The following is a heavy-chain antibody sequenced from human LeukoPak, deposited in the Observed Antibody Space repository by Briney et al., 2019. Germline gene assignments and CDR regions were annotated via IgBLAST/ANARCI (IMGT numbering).Heavy chain of an antibody. D-gene: IGHD2-2*01. CDR3: ARADSVVVPAAAFDY. CDR1: GGSISSGGYY. Sequence: PSETLSLTCTVSGGSISSGGYYWSWIRQPPGKGLEWIGYIYHSGSTYYNPSLKSRVTISVDRSKNQFSLKLSSVTAVDTAVYYCARADSVVVPAAAFDYWGQGTLVTVSS. CDR2: IYHSGST. J-gene: IGHJ4*02. V-gene: IGHV4-30-2*01.